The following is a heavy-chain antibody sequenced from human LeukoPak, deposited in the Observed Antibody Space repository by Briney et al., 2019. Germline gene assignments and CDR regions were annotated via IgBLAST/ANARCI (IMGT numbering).Heavy chain of an antibody. CDR3: ARNTPTYSIPEN. J-gene: IGHJ4*02. CDR2: ISSSSDTI. CDR1: GFTFNIYS. D-gene: IGHD5-18*01. Sequence: GGSLRLSCAASGFTFNIYSMNWVRQAPGKGLEWVSYISSSSDTIYYAASVKGRFTISRDNAKNSLYLHMNSLRAEDTAMYYCARNTPTYSIPENWGQGTLVTVSS. V-gene: IGHV3-48*01.